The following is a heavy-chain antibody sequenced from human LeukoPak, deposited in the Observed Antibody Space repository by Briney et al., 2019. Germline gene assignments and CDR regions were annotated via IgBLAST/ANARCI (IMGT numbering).Heavy chain of an antibody. J-gene: IGHJ5*02. D-gene: IGHD3-22*01. V-gene: IGHV1-69*02. CDR1: GGTFSSYT. Sequence: ASVTVSCKASGGTFSSYTISWVRQAPGQGREWMGRIIPILGIANYAQKFQGRVTITADKSTSTAYMELSGLRSEDTAVYYCARGGPYYDSTNNWFDPWGQGTLVTVSS. CDR2: IIPILGIA. CDR3: ARGGPYYDSTNNWFDP.